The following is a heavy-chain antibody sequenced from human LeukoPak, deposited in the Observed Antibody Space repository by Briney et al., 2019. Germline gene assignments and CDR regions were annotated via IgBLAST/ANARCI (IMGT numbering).Heavy chain of an antibody. V-gene: IGHV1-2*04. J-gene: IGHJ4*02. D-gene: IGHD1-26*01. CDR1: GYTITGYY. Sequence: GASVKVSCKASGYTITGYYIHWVRQAPGQGLEWMGWINPNNGGTNYAQKFQGWVTMTRDTSISTAYMELNRLRSDDTAVYYCARDRHSGNYYLDFWGQGTLVTVSS. CDR2: INPNNGGT. CDR3: ARDRHSGNYYLDF.